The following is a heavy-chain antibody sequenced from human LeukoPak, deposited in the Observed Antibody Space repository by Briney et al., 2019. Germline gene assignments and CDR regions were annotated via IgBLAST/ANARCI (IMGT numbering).Heavy chain of an antibody. CDR3: ARDGYSSGWPYYYYGMDV. D-gene: IGHD6-19*01. CDR1: GFTFSSYR. Sequence: GGSLRLSCAASGFTFSSYRMNWVRQAPGKGLEWVSSISSSSSYIYYADSVKGRFTISRDNAKNSLYLQMNSLRAEDTAVYYCARDGYSSGWPYYYYGMDVWGQGTTVTVSS. J-gene: IGHJ6*02. CDR2: ISSSSSYI. V-gene: IGHV3-21*01.